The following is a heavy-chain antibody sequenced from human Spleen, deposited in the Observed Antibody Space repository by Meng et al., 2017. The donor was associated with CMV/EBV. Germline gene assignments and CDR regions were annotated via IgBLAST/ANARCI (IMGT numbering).Heavy chain of an antibody. Sequence: SLKISCAASGFTFDDYAMHWVRQAPGKGLEWVSGISWNSGSIGYADSVKGRFTISRDNAKNSLYLRMNSLRSEDTAVYYCATNYYDRGDFDYWGQGTLVTVSS. J-gene: IGHJ4*02. CDR2: ISWNSGSI. CDR1: GFTFDDYA. V-gene: IGHV3-9*01. CDR3: ATNYYDRGDFDY. D-gene: IGHD3-22*01.